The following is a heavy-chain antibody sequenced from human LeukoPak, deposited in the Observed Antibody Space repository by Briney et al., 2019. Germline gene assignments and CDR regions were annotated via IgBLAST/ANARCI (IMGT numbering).Heavy chain of an antibody. D-gene: IGHD6-6*01. J-gene: IGHJ4*02. Sequence: HAGGSLRLSCAASGFTFSSYAMSWVRQAPGKGLEWVSAISGSGGSIYYADSVKGRFTISRDNSKNTLYLQMNSLRAEDTAVYYCAKAGGLIAARPDADYWGQGTLVTVSS. CDR2: ISGSGGSI. CDR3: AKAGGLIAARPDADY. CDR1: GFTFSSYA. V-gene: IGHV3-23*01.